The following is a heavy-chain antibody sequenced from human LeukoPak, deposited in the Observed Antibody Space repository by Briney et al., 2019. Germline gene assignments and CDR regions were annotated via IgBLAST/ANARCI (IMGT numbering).Heavy chain of an antibody. CDR2: ISRNGGSI. CDR3: ARVIPHSGWPGDH. D-gene: IGHD6-19*01. V-gene: IGHV3-64*04. CDR1: GFTFSNYA. Sequence: GGSLRLSCTGPGFTFSNYAMHCVRQASGKGLEYLAAISRNGGSIYYADSVMGRVTISRDNCKNTLYLQIKRLTTEDTAVYYCARVIPHSGWPGDHWGQGTLVTVSS. J-gene: IGHJ4*02.